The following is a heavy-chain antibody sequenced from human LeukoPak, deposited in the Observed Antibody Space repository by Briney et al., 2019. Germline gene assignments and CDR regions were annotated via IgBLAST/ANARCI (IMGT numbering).Heavy chain of an antibody. J-gene: IGHJ4*02. V-gene: IGHV1-2*02. D-gene: IGHD3-22*01. CDR2: INPNSGGT. Sequence: ASVKVSCKASGYTFTGYYMHWVRQAPGQGLEWMGWINPNSGGTNYAQKLQGRVTMTTDTSTSTAYMELRSLRSDDTAVYYCAIQREYYYDSSGYYYPKEFDYWGQGTLVTVSS. CDR1: GYTFTGYY. CDR3: AIQREYYYDSSGYYYPKEFDY.